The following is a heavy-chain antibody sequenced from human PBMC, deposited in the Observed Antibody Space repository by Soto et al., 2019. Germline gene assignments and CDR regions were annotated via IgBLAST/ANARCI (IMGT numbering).Heavy chain of an antibody. D-gene: IGHD1-1*01. CDR1: SGSMSIRNW. CDR3: ATQTYSYNWHH. Sequence: VQLQESCPGLVKPSGTLSLTCGVSSGSMSIRNWGSWVRQPPGKGLEWIGEISHSGRTNYNPSLESRVTMSVDKSRNQFYLKLNFVTAADTAVYYCATQTYSYNWHHWGQGTLVTVSS. V-gene: IGHV4-4*02. J-gene: IGHJ5*02. CDR2: ISHSGRT.